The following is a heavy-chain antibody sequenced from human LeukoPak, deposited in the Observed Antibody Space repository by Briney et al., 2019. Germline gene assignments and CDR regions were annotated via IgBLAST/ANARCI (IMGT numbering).Heavy chain of an antibody. Sequence: SETLSLTCAVYGGSFSGYYWHWIRQPPGKGLEWIGEINHSGSTNYNPSLKSRVTISVDTSKNQFSLKLSSVTAADTAVYYCARVSPGYFRDYWGQGTLVTVSS. CDR3: ARVSPGYFRDY. CDR2: INHSGST. CDR1: GGSFSGYY. D-gene: IGHD3-10*02. V-gene: IGHV4-34*01. J-gene: IGHJ4*02.